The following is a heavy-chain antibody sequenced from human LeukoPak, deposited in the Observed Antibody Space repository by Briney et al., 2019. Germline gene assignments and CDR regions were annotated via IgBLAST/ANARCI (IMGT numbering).Heavy chain of an antibody. D-gene: IGHD2-21*02. Sequence: GGSLRLSCVASGFPFSSYWMTWVRQAPGKGLEWVTIIWYDGSNKYYADSVKGRFIISRDNSRNTLYLQMNSLRAEDTAVYYCATVRGCGGDCYYLDYWGQGTLVTVSS. CDR1: GFPFSSYW. CDR2: IWYDGSNK. CDR3: ATVRGCGGDCYYLDY. J-gene: IGHJ4*02. V-gene: IGHV3-33*08.